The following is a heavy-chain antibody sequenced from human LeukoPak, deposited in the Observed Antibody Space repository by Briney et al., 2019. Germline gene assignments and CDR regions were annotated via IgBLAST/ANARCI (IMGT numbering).Heavy chain of an antibody. CDR2: IYYTGST. D-gene: IGHD2-21*02. Sequence: SETPSLTCTVSGGSISSCYWSWIWQPPGKGLEWIGYIYYTGSTNYNLSLKSRVTISVDPTKNQFSLKLSSVTAADTAVYYCARHYGGHCGGDCYSFDYWGQGTLVTVSS. V-gene: IGHV4-59*08. J-gene: IGHJ4*02. CDR1: GGSISSCY. CDR3: ARHYGGHCGGDCYSFDY.